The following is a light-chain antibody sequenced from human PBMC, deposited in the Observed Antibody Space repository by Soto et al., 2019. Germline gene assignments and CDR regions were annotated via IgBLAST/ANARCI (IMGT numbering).Light chain of an antibody. V-gene: IGKV1-39*01. CDR2: AAD. CDR3: QQTYSTPLT. Sequence: DIQMTQSPSSLSASVGDRVTITCRASQSIISYLNWYQQKPGKAPKLLIYAADSLQSGVPSRFSGSGSGTDFTLTISSLQPEDFATYYCQQTYSTPLTFGGGTNVDIK. CDR1: QSIISY. J-gene: IGKJ4*01.